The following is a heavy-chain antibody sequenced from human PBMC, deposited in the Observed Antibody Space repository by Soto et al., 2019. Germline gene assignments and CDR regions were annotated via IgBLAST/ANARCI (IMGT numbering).Heavy chain of an antibody. Sequence: EVQLVESGGGLVQPGGSLRLSCAVSGFTFSSFWMHWVRQAPGEGLVWVSRINTDGSSTSYADSVKGRFTISRDNAKNTLYLQMNSLRVEDTAMYYWAQRGVDTFGLSYWGQGTLVTVSS. V-gene: IGHV3-74*01. CDR1: GFTFSSFW. J-gene: IGHJ4*02. D-gene: IGHD3-10*01. CDR3: AQRGVDTFGLSY. CDR2: INTDGSST.